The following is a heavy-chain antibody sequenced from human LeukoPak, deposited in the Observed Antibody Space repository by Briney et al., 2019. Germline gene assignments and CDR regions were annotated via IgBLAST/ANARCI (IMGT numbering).Heavy chain of an antibody. CDR1: GFTFSTAW. CDR2: IKSKADGGTT. J-gene: IGHJ4*02. CDR3: TTAGHDFWSGYWEDY. Sequence: GGSLRLSCAASGFTFSTAWMSWVRHAPGKGLEWVGRIKSKADGGTTDSAAPVKGRFTISRDNSKNTLYLQMNSLKTEDTVVYYCTTAGHDFWSGYWEDYWGQGTLVTVSS. V-gene: IGHV3-15*01. D-gene: IGHD3-3*01.